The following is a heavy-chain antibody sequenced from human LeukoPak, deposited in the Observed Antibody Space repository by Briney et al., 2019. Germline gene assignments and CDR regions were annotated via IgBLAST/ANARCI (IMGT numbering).Heavy chain of an antibody. Sequence: PGGSLRLSCAASGFTFSDNYMTWVRQAPGKGLEWVSYISSSGSTIYYADSVKGRFTISRDNAKNSLYLQMNSLRAEDTAVYYCARGIAAYFYYYYYMDVWGKGTTVTISS. CDR2: ISSSGSTI. CDR1: GFTFSDNY. D-gene: IGHD6-13*01. CDR3: ARGIAAYFYYYYYMDV. V-gene: IGHV3-11*04. J-gene: IGHJ6*03.